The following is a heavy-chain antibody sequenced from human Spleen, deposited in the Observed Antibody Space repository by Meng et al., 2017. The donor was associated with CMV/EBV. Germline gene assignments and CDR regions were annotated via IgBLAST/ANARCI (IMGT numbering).Heavy chain of an antibody. D-gene: IGHD2/OR15-2a*01. Sequence: GSLRLSCTVSGGPINDYSWTWIRQPPGRGLEWIGYINDSGTTKYNAALKSRITLSLDTSKKQVSLMLSSVTAADTAVYYCARVRGSRRAGGGGSLIDSVIDKLTTKGYYFDYWGQGTLVTVS. CDR1: GGPINDYS. CDR2: INDSGTT. CDR3: ARVRGSRRAGGGGSLIDSVIDKLTTKGYYFDY. J-gene: IGHJ4*02. V-gene: IGHV4-59*01.